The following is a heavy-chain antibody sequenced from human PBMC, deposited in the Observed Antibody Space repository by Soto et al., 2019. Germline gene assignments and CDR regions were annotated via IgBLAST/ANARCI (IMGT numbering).Heavy chain of an antibody. V-gene: IGHV2-5*02. Sequence: QITLKESGPTLVKPTQTLTLTCTFSGFSLSTSAVGVGWIRQPPGKALEWLALIYWDDDKRYSPSLKNRLTITKDTSKNQVVLTMTNMDPVDTATYYCAHSGGKYPKYYFDYWGQGTLITVSS. CDR1: GFSLSTSAVG. D-gene: IGHD1-26*01. CDR3: AHSGGKYPKYYFDY. J-gene: IGHJ4*02. CDR2: IYWDDDK.